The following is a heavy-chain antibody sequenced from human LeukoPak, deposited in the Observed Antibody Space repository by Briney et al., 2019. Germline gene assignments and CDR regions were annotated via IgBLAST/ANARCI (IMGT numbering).Heavy chain of an antibody. CDR2: IYHSGRT. D-gene: IGHD6-19*01. V-gene: IGHV4-4*02. CDR1: GDSISSSNW. J-gene: IGHJ4*02. Sequence: SETLSLTCTVSGDSISSSNWWSWVRQPPGKGLEWIGEIYHSGRTNYNPSLKSRLTILVEKSKNQFSLKLSSVTAADTAVYYCARGLVIAVAGWGPWELPPAGYDYWGQGTLVTVSS. CDR3: ARGLVIAVAGWGPWELPPAGYDY.